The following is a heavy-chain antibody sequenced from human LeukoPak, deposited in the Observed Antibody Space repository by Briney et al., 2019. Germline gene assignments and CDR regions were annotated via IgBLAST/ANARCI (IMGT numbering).Heavy chain of an antibody. Sequence: SVKVSCKASGGTFSSYAISWVRQAPGQGLEWMGGIIPIFGTANYAQKFQGRVTITADESTSTAYMELSSLRSEDTAVYYCARADSLVTTIDYWGQGTLVTVSS. J-gene: IGHJ4*02. CDR3: ARADSLVTTIDY. CDR1: GGTFSSYA. V-gene: IGHV1-69*13. CDR2: IIPIFGTA. D-gene: IGHD3-9*01.